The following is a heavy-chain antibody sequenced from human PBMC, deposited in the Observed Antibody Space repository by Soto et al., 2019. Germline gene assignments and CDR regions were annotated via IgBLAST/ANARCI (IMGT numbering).Heavy chain of an antibody. D-gene: IGHD6-6*01. CDR3: ARASPFSTSPPYYYYYGMDV. J-gene: IGHJ6*02. CDR1: GFTFSSYA. CDR2: LSYDGKKK. Sequence: GGSLRLSCAASGFTFSSYAMHWVRQAPGKGLEWVALLSYDGKKKYYADSVKGRFTISRDNFKNTLYLQMSSLRAEDTAVYFCARASPFSTSPPYYYYYGMDVWGQGTTVTVSS. V-gene: IGHV3-30*04.